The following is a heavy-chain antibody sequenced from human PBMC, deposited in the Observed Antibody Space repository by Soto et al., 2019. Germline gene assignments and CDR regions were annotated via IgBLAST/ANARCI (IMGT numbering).Heavy chain of an antibody. J-gene: IGHJ4*02. D-gene: IGHD3-10*01. CDR3: TRGPRPISTGTGAY. CDR2: IYNDGTYS. CDR1: GFIFKMYW. V-gene: IGHV3-74*01. Sequence: GGSLRLSCAASGFIFKMYWMHWVRQSPGKGLVWISRIYNDGTYSDYADSVRGRFTISRDNVNDTLYLQMNNLRAEDSGLYYCTRGPRPISTGTGAYWGQGTLVTVSS.